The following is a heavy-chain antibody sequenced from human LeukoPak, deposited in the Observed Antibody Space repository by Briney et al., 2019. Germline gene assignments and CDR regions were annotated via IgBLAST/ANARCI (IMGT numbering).Heavy chain of an antibody. Sequence: PSETLSLTCTVSGGSISSYYWSWIRQPPGKGLEWIGYIYYSGSTNYNPSLKSRVTISVDTSKNQFSLKLSSVTAADPAVYYCATAVKGWFDPWGQGTLVTVSS. J-gene: IGHJ5*02. CDR1: GGSISSYY. CDR3: ATAVKGWFDP. V-gene: IGHV4-59*01. CDR2: IYYSGST. D-gene: IGHD6-19*01.